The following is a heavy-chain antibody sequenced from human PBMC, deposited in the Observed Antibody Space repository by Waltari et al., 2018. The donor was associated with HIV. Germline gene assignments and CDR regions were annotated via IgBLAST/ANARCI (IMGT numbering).Heavy chain of an antibody. D-gene: IGHD3-22*01. V-gene: IGHV3-74*01. CDR2: INNDGSNT. CDR3: VRDYDSSGYYSANWFDP. J-gene: IGHJ5*02. CDR1: GLPLRSYW. Sequence: EVQLVESGGGVVQAGGSLRLSCVAAGLPLRSYWLHGVRQGPGRGLVWFSRINNDGSNTNDADSVKGRFTISRDNAKNTLYLQMNSLRAEDTAVYSCVRDYDSSGYYSANWFDPWGQGTLVTVSS.